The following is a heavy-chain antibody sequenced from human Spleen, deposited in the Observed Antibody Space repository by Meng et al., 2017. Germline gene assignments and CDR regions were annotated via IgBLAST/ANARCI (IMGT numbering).Heavy chain of an antibody. D-gene: IGHD3-9*01. V-gene: IGHV2-5*01. Sequence: SGPTLVKPTQTLTLTCTFSGFSLSTSGVGVAWIRQPPGKALEWLALIYWNDDNRYSPSLKNRLTITKDTSKNQVVLTMTNMDPVDTATYYCAKDWSDTTFDYWGQGTLVTVSS. J-gene: IGHJ4*02. CDR2: IYWNDDN. CDR3: AKDWSDTTFDY. CDR1: GFSLSTSGVG.